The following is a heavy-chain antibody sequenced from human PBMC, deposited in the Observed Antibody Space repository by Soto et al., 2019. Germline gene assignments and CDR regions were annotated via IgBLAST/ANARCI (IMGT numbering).Heavy chain of an antibody. J-gene: IGHJ6*02. D-gene: IGHD2-21*01. CDR3: ARLVGAYEGGNYGIDA. CDR2: IFSNDEK. CDR1: GFSISNDSMG. Sequence: TGPKLENNTETHRLTGTDSGFSISNDSMGVSWIRQPPGKALEWLAHIFSNDEKSYSTSLKSRLTISKDTSKSQVVLTMTNMDPVDTATYYCARLVGAYEGGNYGIDAWGQGITVTVSS. V-gene: IGHV2-26*01.